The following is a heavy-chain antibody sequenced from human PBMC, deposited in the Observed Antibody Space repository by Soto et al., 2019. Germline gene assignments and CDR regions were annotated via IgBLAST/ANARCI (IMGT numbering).Heavy chain of an antibody. V-gene: IGHV1-8*01. J-gene: IGHJ3*02. CDR1: GYTFTNYD. CDR2: MNSHSGDT. D-gene: IGHD4-17*01. Sequence: QVQLVQSGAEVKKPGASVKVSCKSSGYTFTNYDINWVRQATGQGLEWMGWMNSHSGDTGYARKFQGRVTMTRNTSISTAYMELSSLRSAGTAVYFCARFSYGDSDGGFDIWGQGTMVTVSS. CDR3: ARFSYGDSDGGFDI.